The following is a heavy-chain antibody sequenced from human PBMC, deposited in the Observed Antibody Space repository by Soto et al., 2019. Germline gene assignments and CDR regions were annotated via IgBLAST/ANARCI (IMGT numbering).Heavy chain of an antibody. Sequence: EGQLVESGGGLVKPGGSLRLSCAASVFTFSHAWMSWVRQAPGKGLEWVGRIKSQTDGGTTDYAAPVKGRFTISRDDSKNTLYLQVNSLKTEDTAVYYCARVDYYDSSGYDPYFDYWGQGTLVTVSS. CDR2: IKSQTDGGTT. CDR1: VFTFSHAW. CDR3: ARVDYYDSSGYDPYFDY. V-gene: IGHV3-15*01. J-gene: IGHJ4*02. D-gene: IGHD3-22*01.